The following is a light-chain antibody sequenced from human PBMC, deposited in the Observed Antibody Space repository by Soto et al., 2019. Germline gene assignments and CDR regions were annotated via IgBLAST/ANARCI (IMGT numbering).Light chain of an antibody. Sequence: AIRMTQSPSSLSASTGDRVPITCRARQGISSYLAWYQQKPGKAPKLLIYAASTLQSGVPSRFSGSGSGTDFTLTISCLQSEDFATYYCQQYYSYPLTFGGGTKVDIK. CDR3: QQYYSYPLT. CDR2: AAS. J-gene: IGKJ4*01. CDR1: QGISSY. V-gene: IGKV1-8*01.